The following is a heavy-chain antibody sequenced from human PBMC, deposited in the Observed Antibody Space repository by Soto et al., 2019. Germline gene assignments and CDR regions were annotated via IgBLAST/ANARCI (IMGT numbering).Heavy chain of an antibody. CDR3: VTVNLVGAAYYFDY. V-gene: IGHV4-30-4*01. D-gene: IGHD1-26*01. CDR1: GGSTRNGDYY. CDR2: VYYSGTT. Sequence: PSETLSLTCTASGGSTRNGDYYWGWIRQPPGKGLEWIGYVYYSGTTYSHPSLNSRVSISVDTSENQFSLRLTSVTAADTAVYYCVTVNLVGAAYYFDYWGPGTLVTVSS. J-gene: IGHJ4*02.